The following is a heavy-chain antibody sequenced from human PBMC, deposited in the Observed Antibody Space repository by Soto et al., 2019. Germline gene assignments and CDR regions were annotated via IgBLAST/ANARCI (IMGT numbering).Heavy chain of an antibody. Sequence: QVQLVQSGAEVKKPGSSVKVSCKASGGTFSSYTISWVRQAPGQGLEWMGRIIPILGIANYAQKFQGRVTITEDKSTSTAYMELSSLRSEDTAVYYCARIPTKPYYYYYYMDVWGKGTTVTVSS. V-gene: IGHV1-69*02. CDR2: IIPILGIA. CDR1: GGTFSSYT. J-gene: IGHJ6*03. D-gene: IGHD1-26*01. CDR3: ARIPTKPYYYYYYMDV.